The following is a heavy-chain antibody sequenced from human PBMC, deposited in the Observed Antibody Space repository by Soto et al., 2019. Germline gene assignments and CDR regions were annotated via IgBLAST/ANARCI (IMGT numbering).Heavy chain of an antibody. J-gene: IGHJ4*02. Sequence: PSETLSLTCTVSGDSITSNSYFWAWIRQPPGKGLEWIGYIYHSGSTYYNPSFKSRVTISIDRSKNQFSLKLSSVTAADTAVYYCAAGGGLPRYYWGQGTLVTVSS. CDR3: AAGGGLPRYY. D-gene: IGHD5-12*01. CDR2: IYHSGST. CDR1: GDSITSNSYF. V-gene: IGHV4-30-2*01.